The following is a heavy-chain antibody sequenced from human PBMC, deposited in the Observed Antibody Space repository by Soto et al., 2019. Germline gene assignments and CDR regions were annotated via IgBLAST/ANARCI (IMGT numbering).Heavy chain of an antibody. Sequence: SETLSLTCTVSGGSISSSSYYWGWIRQPPGKGLEWIGSIYYSGSTYYNPSLKSRVTISVDTSKNQFSLKLSSVTAADTAVYYCASIHGEIYDYIWGSLPYFDYWGQGTLVTVSS. CDR2: IYYSGST. CDR1: GGSISSSSYY. J-gene: IGHJ4*02. D-gene: IGHD3-16*01. CDR3: ASIHGEIYDYIWGSLPYFDY. V-gene: IGHV4-39*01.